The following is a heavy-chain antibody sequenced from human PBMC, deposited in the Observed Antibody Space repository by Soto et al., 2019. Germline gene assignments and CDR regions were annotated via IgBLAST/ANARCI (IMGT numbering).Heavy chain of an antibody. D-gene: IGHD3-22*01. J-gene: IGHJ4*02. V-gene: IGHV3-30*18. Sequence: GGSLRLSCAASGFTFSSYGMHWVRQAPGKGLEWVAVISYDGSNKYYADSVKGRFTISRDNSKNTLYLQMNSLRAEDTAVYYCAKDRMIVVVTALDYWGQGTLGTVSS. CDR3: AKDRMIVVVTALDY. CDR1: GFTFSSYG. CDR2: ISYDGSNK.